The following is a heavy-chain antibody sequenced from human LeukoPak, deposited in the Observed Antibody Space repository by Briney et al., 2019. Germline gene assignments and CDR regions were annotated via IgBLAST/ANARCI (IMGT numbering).Heavy chain of an antibody. D-gene: IGHD5-24*01. CDR2: IYTSGNT. CDR3: AREPKSHRWLPHKGNAFDI. V-gene: IGHV4-61*02. J-gene: IGHJ3*02. CDR1: GGSISSGSYY. Sequence: SQTLSLXCTVSGGSISSGSYYWSWIRQPAGKGLEWIGRIYTSGNTNYNPSLKSRHTTSVDTSKNQYSPKLSSVTAADTAVYYCAREPKSHRWLPHKGNAFDIWGQGTMVTVSS.